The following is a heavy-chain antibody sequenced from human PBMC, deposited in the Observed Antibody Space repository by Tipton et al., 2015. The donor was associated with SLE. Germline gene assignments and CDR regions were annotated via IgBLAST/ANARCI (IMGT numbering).Heavy chain of an antibody. CDR3: TRHNTGSYYGAFDI. D-gene: IGHD1-26*01. V-gene: IGHV4-39*07. J-gene: IGHJ3*02. Sequence: TLSLTCTVSGGSISSSSYYWGWIRQPPGKGLEWIGSIYYSGSTNSNPSPRSRVTISLDTSKNQFSLKLSSVTAADTAMYYCTRHNTGSYYGAFDIWGQGTMVTVSS. CDR1: GGSISSSSYY. CDR2: IYYSGST.